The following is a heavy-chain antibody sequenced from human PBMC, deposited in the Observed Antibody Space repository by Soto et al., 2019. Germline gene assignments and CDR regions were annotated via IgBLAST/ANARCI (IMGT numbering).Heavy chain of an antibody. V-gene: IGHV4-31*03. CDR3: ARAYDSSGYPPVLGFDY. J-gene: IGHJ4*02. D-gene: IGHD3-22*01. Sequence: QVQLQESGPGLVKPSQTLSLTCTVSGGSISSGGYYWSWIRQHPGKGLEWIGYIYYSGSTYYNPSLKSRVTISGDTSKNQFSLKLGSVTAADTAVYYCARAYDSSGYPPVLGFDYWGQGTLVTVSS. CDR1: GGSISSGGYY. CDR2: IYYSGST.